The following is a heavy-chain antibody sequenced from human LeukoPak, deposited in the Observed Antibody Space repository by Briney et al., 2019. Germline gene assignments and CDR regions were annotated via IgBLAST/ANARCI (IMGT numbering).Heavy chain of an antibody. CDR3: ARSTSGSYYWFDP. CDR1: GYTFTGYY. J-gene: IGHJ5*02. V-gene: IGHV1-2*02. Sequence: GASVKVSCKASGYTFTGYYMHWVRQAPGQGLEWMGWINPHSGVTKYTQEFQGRVTMTRDTSISTAYMELSRLRSDDTAVYYCARSTSGSYYWFDPWGQGTLVTVSS. CDR2: INPHSGVT. D-gene: IGHD1-26*01.